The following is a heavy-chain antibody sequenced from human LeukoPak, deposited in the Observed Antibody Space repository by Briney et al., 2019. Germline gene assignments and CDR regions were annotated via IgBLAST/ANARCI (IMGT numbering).Heavy chain of an antibody. CDR1: GFTFSNHA. Sequence: PGGSLRLSCAASGFTFSNHAMIWVRQAPGKGLEWVSSISGSGAMTYFADSVKGRFTISRANAMGTLYLQMNSLRADDTAVYYCARDRFYGSGSQFDSWGQGSLVIVSS. CDR2: ISGSGAMT. CDR3: ARDRFYGSGSQFDS. D-gene: IGHD3-10*01. V-gene: IGHV3-23*01. J-gene: IGHJ4*02.